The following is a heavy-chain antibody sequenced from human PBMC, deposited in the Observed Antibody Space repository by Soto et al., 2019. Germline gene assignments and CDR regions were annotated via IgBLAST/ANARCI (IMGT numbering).Heavy chain of an antibody. V-gene: IGHV3-74*01. J-gene: IGHJ3*02. CDR3: TSGVYFGGAFDI. Sequence: GGSLKLSCAASGFTFSSYAMSWVRQAPGKGLVWVSRLNSDVSSTSYADSVKGRFTISRDNAKNTLYLQMNSLRAEDTAVYYCTSGVYFGGAFDIWGQGTMVTVSS. CDR2: LNSDVSST. CDR1: GFTFSSYA. D-gene: IGHD3-16*01.